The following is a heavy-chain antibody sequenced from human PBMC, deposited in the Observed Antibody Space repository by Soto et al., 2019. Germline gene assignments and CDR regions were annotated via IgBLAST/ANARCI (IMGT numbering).Heavy chain of an antibody. CDR3: ARGCRIAARRVGGSDP. CDR1: RYTFTGYY. V-gene: IGHV1-2*04. D-gene: IGHD6-6*01. Sequence: GASGKGSCKATRYTFTGYYKHWGRQAPGQGLEWMGWFNPNRGGTKRAQRFRRWPTMTRGTSISTADRELSRERSDDRAVYYFARGCRIAARRVGGSDPWGQGTLVSVSS. CDR2: FNPNRGGT. J-gene: IGHJ5*02.